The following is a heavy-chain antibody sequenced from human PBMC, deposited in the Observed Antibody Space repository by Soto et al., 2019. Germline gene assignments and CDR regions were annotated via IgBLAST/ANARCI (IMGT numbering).Heavy chain of an antibody. D-gene: IGHD6-19*01. CDR3: ANDVDRGWHVSYFDY. CDR2: ISYDGNNK. J-gene: IGHJ4*02. V-gene: IGHV3-30*18. CDR1: GFTFSSYS. Sequence: GGSLRLSCAASGFTFSSYSMHWVRQAPGKGLEWVAVISYDGNNKYYADSVKGRLSISRDNSKNTLYLQMNSLGGDDTAVYFCANDVDRGWHVSYFDYCGPGTIVTVSS.